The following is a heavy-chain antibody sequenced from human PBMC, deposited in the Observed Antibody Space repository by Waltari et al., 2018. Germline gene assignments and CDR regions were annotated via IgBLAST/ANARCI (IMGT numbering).Heavy chain of an antibody. D-gene: IGHD6-19*01. CDR3: ARDQGAGYYYYYYMDV. CDR1: GGTFSSYA. CDR2: IIPIFGTA. Sequence: QVQLVQSGAEVKKPGSSVKVSCKASGGTFSSYAIRWVRQAPGQGLEWMGGIIPIFGTANYAQKFQGRVTITADKSTSTAYMELSSLRSEDTAVYYCARDQGAGYYYYYYMDVWGKGTTVTVSS. J-gene: IGHJ6*03. V-gene: IGHV1-69*14.